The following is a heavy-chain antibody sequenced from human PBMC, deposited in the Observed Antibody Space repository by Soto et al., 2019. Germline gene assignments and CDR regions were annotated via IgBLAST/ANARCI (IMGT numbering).Heavy chain of an antibody. CDR1: GFSLSTSGMC. CDR2: IDWDDDK. Sequence: SGPTLLNPTQTLTLTFTFSGFSLSTSGMCVSWIRQPPGKALEWLARIDWDDDKYYSTSLKTRLTISKDTSKNQVVLTMTNMDPVDTATYYCAHCTLHDYGDYDPGTSHVFDSWGQGTLVTVSS. CDR3: AHCTLHDYGDYDPGTSHVFDS. V-gene: IGHV2-70*12. J-gene: IGHJ4*02. D-gene: IGHD4-17*01.